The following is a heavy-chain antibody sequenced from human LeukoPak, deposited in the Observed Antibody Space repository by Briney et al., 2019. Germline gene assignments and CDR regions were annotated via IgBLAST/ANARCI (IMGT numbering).Heavy chain of an antibody. CDR2: ISSGSEK. J-gene: IGHJ4*02. CDR1: GFTFSIFP. CDR3: ARDLELSAVYYFDS. V-gene: IGHV3-30*04. D-gene: IGHD3-3*01. Sequence: GGSLRLSCEASGFTFSIFPMHLVRQAPGKGLEWVALISSGSEKYYADSVKGRFTISRDNYKNMLYLQMNSLRADDTAVYYCARDLELSAVYYFDSWGQGTLVIVSS.